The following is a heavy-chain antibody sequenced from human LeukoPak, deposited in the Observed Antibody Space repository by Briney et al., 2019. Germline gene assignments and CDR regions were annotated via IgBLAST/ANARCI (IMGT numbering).Heavy chain of an antibody. V-gene: IGHV1-2*02. CDR1: GYTFTGYY. CDR2: INPNSGGT. CDR3: ARDPPYKVVPAAMGEDY. J-gene: IGHJ4*02. Sequence: GASVKVSCKASGYTFTGYYMHWVRQAPGQGLEWMGWINPNSGGTNYAQKFQGRVTMTRDTSISTAYMELSRLRSDDTAVYYCARDPPYKVVPAAMGEDYWGQGTLVTVSS. D-gene: IGHD2-2*01.